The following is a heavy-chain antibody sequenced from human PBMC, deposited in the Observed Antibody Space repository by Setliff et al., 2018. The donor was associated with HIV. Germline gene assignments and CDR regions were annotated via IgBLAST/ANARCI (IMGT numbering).Heavy chain of an antibody. V-gene: IGHV5-51*01. J-gene: IGHJ5*01. Sequence: GESLKISCKGSGFTFTDYWIGWVRQMPEKGLEWMGIIYPDDSDTRYSPSFHCQVTLSADKSINTTYLQWSSLKASDTAMYYCATLVGTNGVVWFDPWGQGTLVTVSS. CDR2: IYPDDSDT. CDR3: ATLVGTNGVVWFDP. D-gene: IGHD1-26*01. CDR1: GFTFTDYW.